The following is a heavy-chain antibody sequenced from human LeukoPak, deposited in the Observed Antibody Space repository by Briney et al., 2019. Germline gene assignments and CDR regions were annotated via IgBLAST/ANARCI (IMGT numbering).Heavy chain of an antibody. D-gene: IGHD3-22*01. CDR3: ASSSRRFPYYEEGGAFDI. Sequence: PSETLSLTCAVSGGSISSGGYSRSWIRQPPGKGLEWIGYIYHSGSTYYNPSLKSRVTISVDRSKNQFSLKLSSVTAADTAVYYCASSSRRFPYYEEGGAFDIWGQGTMVTVSS. CDR2: IYHSGST. V-gene: IGHV4-30-2*01. J-gene: IGHJ3*02. CDR1: GGSISSGGYS.